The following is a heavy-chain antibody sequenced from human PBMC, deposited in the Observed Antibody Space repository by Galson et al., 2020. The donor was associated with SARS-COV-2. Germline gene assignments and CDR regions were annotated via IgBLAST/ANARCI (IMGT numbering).Heavy chain of an antibody. V-gene: IGHV4-59*01. CDR3: ARENAADYYGMDV. Sequence: SQTLSLTCTVSGGSISSYYWSWIRQPPGKGLEWIGYIYYSGSTNYNPSLKSRVTISVDTSKNQFSLKLSSVTAADTAVYYCARENAADYYGMDVWGQGTTVTVSS. J-gene: IGHJ6*02. CDR1: GGSISSYY. D-gene: IGHD6-25*01. CDR2: IYYSGST.